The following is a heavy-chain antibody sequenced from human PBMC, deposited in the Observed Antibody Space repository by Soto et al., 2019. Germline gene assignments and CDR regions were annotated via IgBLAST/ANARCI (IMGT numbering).Heavy chain of an antibody. V-gene: IGHV3-48*03. CDR3: AGGGTTDYYYYYGMDV. CDR2: ISSSGSTI. Sequence: EVQLVESGGGLVQPGGSLRLPCAASGFTFSSYEMNWVRQAPGKGLEWVSYISSSGSTIYYADTVKGRFTISRDNAKNSLYLQMNSLRAEDTAVYYCAGGGTTDYYYYYGMDVWGQGTTVTVSS. CDR1: GFTFSSYE. J-gene: IGHJ6*02. D-gene: IGHD1-7*01.